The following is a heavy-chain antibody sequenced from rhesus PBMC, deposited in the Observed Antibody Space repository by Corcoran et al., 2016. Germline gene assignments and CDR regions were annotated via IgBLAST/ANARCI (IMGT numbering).Heavy chain of an antibody. V-gene: IGHV4S11*01. CDR3: AKGAGLYDV. CDR2: IYGSCSNT. CDR1: GGSFSSNY. J-gene: IGHJ5-1*01. Sequence: QVQLQESGPGLVKPLETLSLTCVVSGGSFSSNYWSWLRQPPGKGLEWIGYIYGSCSNTNYNPSLKSRVTLSVDTSKNQFSLKLTSVTAADTAVYYCAKGAGLYDVWGAGVLVTVSS. D-gene: IGHD1-1*01.